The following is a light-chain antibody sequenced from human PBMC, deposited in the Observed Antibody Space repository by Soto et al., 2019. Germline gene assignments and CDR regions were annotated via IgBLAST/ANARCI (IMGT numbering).Light chain of an antibody. CDR1: QSIGGD. Sequence: EIVMTQSPATLSVSPGERTTPSCRASQSIGGDLAWYQQKAGQAPRLLIYRASTRATGIPARFSGSGSGTDFTLTISSLQSEDFAVYYCQQFNNWPITFGPGT. CDR3: QQFNNWPIT. CDR2: RAS. J-gene: IGKJ3*01. V-gene: IGKV3-15*01.